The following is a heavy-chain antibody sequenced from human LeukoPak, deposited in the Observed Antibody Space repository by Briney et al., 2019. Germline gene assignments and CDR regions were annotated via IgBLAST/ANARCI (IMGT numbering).Heavy chain of an antibody. J-gene: IGHJ4*02. V-gene: IGHV3-30*04. D-gene: IGHD2-15*01. Sequence: PGGSLRLSCAASGLNFSTYAMHWVRQAPGKGLEWVGIISYDRSKTYYADPVKGRFTSSRDNAKNKLYLQVNSLRTEDTAVYYCARDLQVAGLAGVGYWGQGTLVTVSS. CDR3: ARDLQVAGLAGVGY. CDR1: GLNFSTYA. CDR2: ISYDRSKT.